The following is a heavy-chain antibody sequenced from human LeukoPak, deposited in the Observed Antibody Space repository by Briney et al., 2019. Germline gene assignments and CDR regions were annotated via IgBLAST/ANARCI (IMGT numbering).Heavy chain of an antibody. Sequence: PGGSLRLSCVASGFTFSSYGMHWVRQAPGKGLEWVAVIWYDGSNKYYADSVKGRFTISRDNSKNTLYLQMNSLRAEDTAVYYCAKAGPRYSSSSDPSQFFDYWGQGTLVTVSS. CDR1: GFTFSSYG. D-gene: IGHD6-6*01. CDR3: AKAGPRYSSSSDPSQFFDY. V-gene: IGHV3-33*06. J-gene: IGHJ4*02. CDR2: IWYDGSNK.